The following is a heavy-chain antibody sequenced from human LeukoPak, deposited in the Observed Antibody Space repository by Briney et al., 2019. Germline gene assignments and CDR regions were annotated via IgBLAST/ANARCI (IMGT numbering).Heavy chain of an antibody. Sequence: SETLSLTCTVSGGSISSSSYYWGWIRQPPGKGLEWIGSIYYSGSTYYNPSLKSRVTISVDTSKNQFSLKLSSVTAADTAVYYCARVQANWGPNWFDPWGQGTLVTVSS. CDR2: IYYSGST. D-gene: IGHD7-27*01. V-gene: IGHV4-39*07. CDR3: ARVQANWGPNWFDP. CDR1: GGSISSSSYY. J-gene: IGHJ5*02.